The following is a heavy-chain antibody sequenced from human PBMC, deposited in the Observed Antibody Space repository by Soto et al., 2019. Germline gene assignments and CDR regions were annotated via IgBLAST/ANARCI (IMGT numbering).Heavy chain of an antibody. J-gene: IGHJ5*02. D-gene: IGHD2-8*01. CDR2: IYYSGST. Sequence: QVQLQESGPGLVKPSQTLSLTCTVSGGSISSGGYYWSWIRQHPGKGLEWIGYIYYSGSTYYNPSLKSRVTISVDTSKNQFSLKLSSVTAADTAVYYCAREPSGVFKNWFDPWGQGTLVTVSS. CDR3: AREPSGVFKNWFDP. V-gene: IGHV4-31*03. CDR1: GGSISSGGYY.